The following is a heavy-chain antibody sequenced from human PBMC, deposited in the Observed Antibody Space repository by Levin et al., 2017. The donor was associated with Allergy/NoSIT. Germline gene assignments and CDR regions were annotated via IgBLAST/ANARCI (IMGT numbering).Heavy chain of an antibody. CDR1: GYSFTSYW. J-gene: IGHJ4*02. CDR3: ASYPITMVRGGLPD. CDR2: IDPSDSYT. Sequence: GGSLRLSCKGSGYSFTSYWISWVRQMPGKGLEWMGRIDPSDSYTNYSPSFQGHVTISADKSISTAYLQWSSLKASDTAMYYCASYPITMVRGGLPDWGQGTLVTVSS. V-gene: IGHV5-10-1*01. D-gene: IGHD3-10*01.